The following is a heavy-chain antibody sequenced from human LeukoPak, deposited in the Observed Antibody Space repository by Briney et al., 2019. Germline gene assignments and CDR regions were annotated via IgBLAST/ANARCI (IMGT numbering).Heavy chain of an antibody. Sequence: GGPLSFPGEALGFPLTTYAWSGFPRAQGRGWKGVSAIIGSGVSTYYADSVKGRFTVSRDNSKNTLYLQMNSLRAEDTAVYYCAKRYYGSGSYDSHSFDYWGQGTLVTVSS. J-gene: IGHJ4*02. CDR1: GFPLTTYA. CDR2: IIGSGVST. V-gene: IGHV3-23*01. D-gene: IGHD3-10*01. CDR3: AKRYYGSGSYDSHSFDY.